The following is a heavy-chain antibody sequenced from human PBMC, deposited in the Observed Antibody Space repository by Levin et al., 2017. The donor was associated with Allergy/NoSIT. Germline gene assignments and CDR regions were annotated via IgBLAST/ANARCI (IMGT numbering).Heavy chain of an antibody. D-gene: IGHD4-17*01. V-gene: IGHV3-11*01. CDR1: GFTFSDYY. J-gene: IGHJ4*02. CDR2: ISSSGSTI. CDR3: ARVRLRASRGDYVDY. Sequence: PGGSLRLSCAASGFTFSDYYMSWIRQAPGKGLEWVSYISSSGSTIYYADSVKGRFTISRDNAKNSLYLQMNSLRAEDTAVYYCARVRLRASRGDYVDYWGQGTLVTVSS.